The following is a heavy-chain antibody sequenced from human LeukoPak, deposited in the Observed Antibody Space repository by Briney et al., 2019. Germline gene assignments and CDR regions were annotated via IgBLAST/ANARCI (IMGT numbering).Heavy chain of an antibody. J-gene: IGHJ6*03. Sequence: TGGCLRLSCAASGFTFSSYGMHWVRQAPGKGLEWVAFIQYDGSNKYYADSVKGRFTISRDNSKNTLYLQMNSLRAEDTAVYYCAKDYLRSSPYWDYYYYMDVWGKGTTVTVSS. D-gene: IGHD6-6*01. CDR2: IQYDGSNK. CDR1: GFTFSSYG. V-gene: IGHV3-30*02. CDR3: AKDYLRSSPYWDYYYYMDV.